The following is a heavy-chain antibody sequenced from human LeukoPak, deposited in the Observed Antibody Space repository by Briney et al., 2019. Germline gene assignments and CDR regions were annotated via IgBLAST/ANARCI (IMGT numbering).Heavy chain of an antibody. Sequence: SETLSPTCTVSDGSISSSNYYWAWIRQPPGKGLEWIANIFYTGNTYYNPSLKSRVTIPIDTSKNQFSLRLNSVTATDTAVYYCARLNKPGWFDPWGQGTLVTVSS. CDR3: ARLNKPGWFDP. J-gene: IGHJ5*02. CDR1: DGSISSSNYY. D-gene: IGHD1-14*01. V-gene: IGHV4-39*01. CDR2: IFYTGNT.